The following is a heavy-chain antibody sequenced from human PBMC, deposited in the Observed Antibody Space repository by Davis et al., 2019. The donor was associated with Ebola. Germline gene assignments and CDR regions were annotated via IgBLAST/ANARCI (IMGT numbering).Heavy chain of an antibody. J-gene: IGHJ4*02. CDR3: ARIIAASAPFDY. V-gene: IGHV3-48*03. CDR1: GFTFRSWD. D-gene: IGHD6-13*01. CDR2: ISNTGKTI. Sequence: GESLKISCAASGFTFRSWDMIWVRQAPGKGLEWISYISNTGKTIYYADSVKGRFTISRDNAKNSVYLQMDNLRAEDTAVFYCARIIAASAPFDYRGQGTLVTVSS.